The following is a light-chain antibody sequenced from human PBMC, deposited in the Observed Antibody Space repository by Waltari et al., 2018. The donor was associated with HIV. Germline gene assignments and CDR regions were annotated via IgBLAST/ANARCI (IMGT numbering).Light chain of an antibody. CDR2: AAS. J-gene: IGKJ1*01. Sequence: DVQMPQSPSSLSASVVDRVTITCRASPTIRTDVNWYQQKPGKAPKVVIFAASTLQRGVPSRFSGSGSGTHFTLTITSLQPDDFATYYCHQTYSTLWTFGQGTKVEIK. V-gene: IGKV1-39*01. CDR3: HQTYSTLWT. CDR1: PTIRTD.